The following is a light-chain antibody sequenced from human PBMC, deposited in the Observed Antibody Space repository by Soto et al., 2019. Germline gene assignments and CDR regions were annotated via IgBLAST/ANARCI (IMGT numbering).Light chain of an antibody. J-gene: IGKJ1*01. V-gene: IGKV3-20*01. CDR1: QSSSRY. CDR2: GAS. CDR3: QQYGSSPPT. Sequence: DIGVPGSTGNLSLSPGDNTTLFSRASQSSSRYLAWYQQKPGQGPRLLIYGASSRATGTPDRFSGSGSGTDFTLTINRLEPEDSALYYCQQYGSSPPTFGQGTKVDIK.